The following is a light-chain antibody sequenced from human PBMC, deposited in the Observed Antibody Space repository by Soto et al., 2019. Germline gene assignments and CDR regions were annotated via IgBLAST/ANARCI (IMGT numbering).Light chain of an antibody. V-gene: IGKV3-11*01. Sequence: EVVLTQSPVTRSLSPGERAILTCRATQSFRGLLAWYQQKPGQAPRLLIYDAYNRATGIPPRFSGSGSGTDFTLTISSLEPEDSAVYYCQQRHRWPITFGQGTRLEIK. CDR1: QSFRGL. CDR3: QQRHRWPIT. CDR2: DAY. J-gene: IGKJ5*01.